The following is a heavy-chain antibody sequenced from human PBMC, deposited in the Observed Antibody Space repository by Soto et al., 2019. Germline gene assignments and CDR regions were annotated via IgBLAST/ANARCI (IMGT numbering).Heavy chain of an antibody. D-gene: IGHD6-19*01. CDR1: GFTFSSYA. J-gene: IGHJ6*02. CDR3: ARANDQGGSGWYYRRNVAYYYGMDV. CDR2: ISGSGGST. Sequence: PGGSLRLSCAASGFTFSSYAMSWVRQAPGKGLEWVSAISGSGGSTYYPGSVKGRFTISRENAKNSLYLQMNSLRAEDTAVYYCARANDQGGSGWYYRRNVAYYYGMDVWGQGTTVTVSS. V-gene: IGHV3-23*01.